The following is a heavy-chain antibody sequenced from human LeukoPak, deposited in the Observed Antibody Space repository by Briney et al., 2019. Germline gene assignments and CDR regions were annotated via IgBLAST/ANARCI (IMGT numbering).Heavy chain of an antibody. CDR1: GGSISNYY. CDR3: ARHHNYYYGMDV. V-gene: IGHV4-59*08. CDR2: IYYSGST. Sequence: SQTLSLTCTVSGGSISNYYWSWIRQPPGKGLEWIGYIYYSGSTNYNPSLKSRVTISVDTSKNQFSLKLSSVTAADTAVYYCARHHNYYYGMDVWGQGTTVTVSS. J-gene: IGHJ6*02.